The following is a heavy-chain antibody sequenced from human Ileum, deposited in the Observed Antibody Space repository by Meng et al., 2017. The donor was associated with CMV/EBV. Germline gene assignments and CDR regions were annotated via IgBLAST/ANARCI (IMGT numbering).Heavy chain of an antibody. CDR3: ASLSGGDFEY. CDR1: GYTFTGYF. CDR2: INPNSGAT. Sequence: QAQLVQSGAEVKKPGASVKVSCKASGYTFTGYFMFWVRQAPGQGLEWMGSINPNSGATNFAQNFQGRVTMTRDTSINTAYMELNRLRSDDTAVYYCASLSGGDFEYWGQGTMVTV. D-gene: IGHD1-26*01. J-gene: IGHJ4*02. V-gene: IGHV1-2*02.